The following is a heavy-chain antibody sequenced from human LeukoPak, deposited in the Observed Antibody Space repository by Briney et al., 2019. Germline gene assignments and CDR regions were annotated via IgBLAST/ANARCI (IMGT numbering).Heavy chain of an antibody. Sequence: ASVKVSCKASRFTFTTYFMHWVRQAPGQGLEWMGKINPSGDTTTYAQKFQGRVTMTRDTSTSTVYMELRSLRSDDTAVYYCARDRNGDQRANAFDIWGQGTMVTVSS. J-gene: IGHJ3*02. V-gene: IGHV1-46*01. D-gene: IGHD2-21*02. CDR1: RFTFTTYF. CDR2: INPSGDTT. CDR3: ARDRNGDQRANAFDI.